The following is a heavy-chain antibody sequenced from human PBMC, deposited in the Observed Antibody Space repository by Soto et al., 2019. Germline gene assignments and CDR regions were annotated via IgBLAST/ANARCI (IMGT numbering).Heavy chain of an antibody. CDR3: ANFPSCSSSTCLDY. CDR1: GVTSGSYA. V-gene: IGHV3-23*01. D-gene: IGHD2-15*01. J-gene: IGHJ4*02. Sequence: GRSLKISCTASGVTSGSYAMRCVRQAPGKGLEWVSAISGSGGSTYYADSVKGRFTISRDNAINSLYLQMNSLRPDDTAVYYCANFPSCSSSTCLDYWGRGTLDTVSS. CDR2: ISGSGGST.